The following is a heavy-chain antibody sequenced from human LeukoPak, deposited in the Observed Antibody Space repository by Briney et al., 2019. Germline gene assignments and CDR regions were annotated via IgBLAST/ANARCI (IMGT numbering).Heavy chain of an antibody. D-gene: IGHD3-10*01. V-gene: IGHV1-8*03. J-gene: IGHJ5*02. CDR1: GYTFTSYG. Sequence: ASVKVSCKASGYTFTSYGINWVRQATGQGLEWMGWMNPNSGNTGYAQKFQGRVTITRNTSISTGYMELSSLRSEDTAVYYCARAMVRGNWFDPWGQGTLVTVSS. CDR2: MNPNSGNT. CDR3: ARAMVRGNWFDP.